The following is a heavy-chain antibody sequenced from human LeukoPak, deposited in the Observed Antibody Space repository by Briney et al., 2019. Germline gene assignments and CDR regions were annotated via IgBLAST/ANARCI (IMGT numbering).Heavy chain of an antibody. Sequence: SETLSLTCTVSGGSISSGGYYWSWIRQHPGKGLEWIGYIYYSGSTYYNPSLKSRVTISVDTSKNQFSLRLSSVTAADTAVYYCARDMYSGVVVTARPGPYYYYGMDVWGQGTTVTVSS. D-gene: IGHD2-21*02. J-gene: IGHJ6*02. V-gene: IGHV4-31*03. CDR1: GGSISSGGYY. CDR3: ARDMYSGVVVTARPGPYYYYGMDV. CDR2: IYYSGST.